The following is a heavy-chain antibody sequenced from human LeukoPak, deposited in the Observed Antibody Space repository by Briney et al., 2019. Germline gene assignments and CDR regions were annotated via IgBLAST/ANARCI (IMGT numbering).Heavy chain of an antibody. D-gene: IGHD3-10*01. Sequence: QTGGSLRLSCAASGFTFSTYIANWVRQTPGKGLEWVAYISGGGDTINYAESVKGRFTVSRDNGKNSVFLQMNNLRAEDTAVYFCSIERYHGSGRASGMDVWGQGTTVTVPS. CDR2: ISGGGDTI. V-gene: IGHV3-48*01. CDR3: SIERYHGSGRASGMDV. CDR1: GFTFSTYI. J-gene: IGHJ6*02.